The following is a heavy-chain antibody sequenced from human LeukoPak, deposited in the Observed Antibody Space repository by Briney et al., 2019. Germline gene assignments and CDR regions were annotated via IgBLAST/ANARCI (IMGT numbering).Heavy chain of an antibody. CDR2: INHSGST. D-gene: IGHD3-3*01. CDR1: GGSFSGYY. CDR3: ARLLRFFGTGYYYGMDV. J-gene: IGHJ6*02. Sequence: NPSETLSLTCAVYGGSFSGYYWSWIRQPPGKGLEWIGEINHSGSTNYNPSLKSRVTISVDTSKNQSSLKLSSVTAADTAVYYCARLLRFFGTGYYYGMDVWGQGTTATVSS. V-gene: IGHV4-34*01.